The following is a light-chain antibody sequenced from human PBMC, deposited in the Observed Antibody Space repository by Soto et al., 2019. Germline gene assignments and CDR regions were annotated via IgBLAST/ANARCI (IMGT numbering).Light chain of an antibody. Sequence: EIVMTQSPATLSVSPGGRATLSCRASQRVSSSLAWYQQKPGQAPRLLIYGASTRATGIPARFSGSGSGTEFNLTISSLQSEDLAVYYCQQYNDWPPLTFGGGTRVEIK. CDR3: QQYNDWPPLT. J-gene: IGKJ4*01. CDR2: GAS. V-gene: IGKV3-15*01. CDR1: QRVSSS.